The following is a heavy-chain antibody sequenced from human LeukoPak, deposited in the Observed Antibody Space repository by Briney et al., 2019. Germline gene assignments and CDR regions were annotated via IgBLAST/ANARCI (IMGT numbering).Heavy chain of an antibody. V-gene: IGHV4-61*02. Sequence: SQTLSLTCTVSGGSISSGSYYWNWLRQPAGKGLEWIGRIYTSGGTNYNPSLKSRVTISLDTSKNQFSLKLSSVTAADTAVYYCARYYYLRYMDVWGKGTTVTVSS. CDR3: ARYYYLRYMDV. D-gene: IGHD5-12*01. CDR1: GGSISSGSYY. J-gene: IGHJ6*03. CDR2: IYTSGGT.